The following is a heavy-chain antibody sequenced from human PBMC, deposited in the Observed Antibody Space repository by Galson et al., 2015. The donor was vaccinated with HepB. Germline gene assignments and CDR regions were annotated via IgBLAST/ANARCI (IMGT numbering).Heavy chain of an antibody. Sequence: SLRLSCAASGFTFSSYSMNWVRQAPGKGLEWVSYISSSSSTIYYADSVKGRFTISRDNAKNSLYLQMNSLRDEDTAVYYCARDGRYCSSTSCYMNYYYYYGMDVWGQGTTVTVSS. CDR3: ARDGRYCSSTSCYMNYYYYYGMDV. V-gene: IGHV3-48*02. J-gene: IGHJ6*02. D-gene: IGHD2-2*01. CDR2: ISSSSSTI. CDR1: GFTFSSYS.